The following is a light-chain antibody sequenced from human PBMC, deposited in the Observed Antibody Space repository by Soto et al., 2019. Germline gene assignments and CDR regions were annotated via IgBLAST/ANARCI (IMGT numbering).Light chain of an antibody. CDR3: ATWDDSLNGWV. V-gene: IGLV1-40*01. CDR2: GNS. Sequence: QSVLTQPPSVSGAPGQRVTISCTGNSASIGAGYDVHWYQQLPGTAPRLLIYGNSNRPSGVPDRFSGSKSGTSASLAITGLQADDEADYSCATWDDSLNGWVFGGGTKLTVL. J-gene: IGLJ3*02. CDR1: SASIGAGYD.